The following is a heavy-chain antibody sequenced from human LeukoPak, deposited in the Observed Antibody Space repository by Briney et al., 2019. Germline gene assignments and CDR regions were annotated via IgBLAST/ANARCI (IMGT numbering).Heavy chain of an antibody. V-gene: IGHV4-39*01. D-gene: IGHD3-22*01. J-gene: IGHJ4*02. CDR3: ARLRYYDSSGYTYYFDY. Sequence: SETLSLTCTASGGSISSSSYYWGWIRQPPGKGLEWIGSIYYSGSTYYNPSLKSRVTISVDTSKNQFSLKLSSVTAADTAVYYCARLRYYDSSGYTYYFDYWGQGTLVTVSS. CDR2: IYYSGST. CDR1: GGSISSSSYY.